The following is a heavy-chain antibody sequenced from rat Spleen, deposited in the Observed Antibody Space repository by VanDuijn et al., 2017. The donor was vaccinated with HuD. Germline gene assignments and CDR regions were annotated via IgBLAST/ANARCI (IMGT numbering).Heavy chain of an antibody. V-gene: IGHV5-29*01. CDR1: GFTFSDYY. D-gene: IGHD1-11*01. CDR3: TRRGYLSNWYFDF. CDR2: ISYDGSNT. J-gene: IGHJ1*01. Sequence: EVQLVESDGGLVQPGRSLKLSCAASGFTFSDYYMAWVRQAPPKGLEWVATISYDGSNTYYRDSVKGRFIISRDNAKSTLYLQMESLRSEDTAIYFCTRRGYLSNWYFDFWGPGTMVTVSS.